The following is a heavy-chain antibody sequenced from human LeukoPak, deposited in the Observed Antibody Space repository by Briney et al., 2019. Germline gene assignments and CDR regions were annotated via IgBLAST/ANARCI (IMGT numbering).Heavy chain of an antibody. CDR2: ISGYTGTT. CDR1: GYTFTSYG. Sequence: GASVKVSCKASGYTFTSYGISWVRQAPGQGLEWMGWISGYTGTTNYAQKLEGRVTMTTDMSTSTAYMELKSLSSDDTAMYYCARALTLGDADLWGQGTLVTVSS. J-gene: IGHJ5*02. V-gene: IGHV1-18*01. CDR3: ARALTLGDADL. D-gene: IGHD3-16*01.